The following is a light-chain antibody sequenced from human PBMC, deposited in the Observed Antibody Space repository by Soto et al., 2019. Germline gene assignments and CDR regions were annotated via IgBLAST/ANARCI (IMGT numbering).Light chain of an antibody. CDR2: RVS. CDR3: MQGTSWPWT. CDR1: QSLVKTDGITY. V-gene: IGKV2-30*01. Sequence: DVVMSQSPLSLPVTLGQPASISCRSSQSLVKTDGITYLNWFHQRPGQSPRRLINRVSRRDSGVPDRFSGSWSDTDFTLKISRVEAEDVGVYYCMQGTSWPWTFGQGTKVEIK. J-gene: IGKJ1*01.